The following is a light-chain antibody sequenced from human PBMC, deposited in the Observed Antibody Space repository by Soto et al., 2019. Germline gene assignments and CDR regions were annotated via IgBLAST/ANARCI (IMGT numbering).Light chain of an antibody. Sequence: EIVLRQSRRTLSLSPGERATLSCRASQSVSSTYLAWYQHKPGQAPRLLIYGASSRATGIPDRFSGSGSGTDFTVTISRLEPEDFAVYYCQQYGSSPNTFGQGTKLEIK. CDR1: QSVSSTY. CDR3: QQYGSSPNT. V-gene: IGKV3-20*01. CDR2: GAS. J-gene: IGKJ2*01.